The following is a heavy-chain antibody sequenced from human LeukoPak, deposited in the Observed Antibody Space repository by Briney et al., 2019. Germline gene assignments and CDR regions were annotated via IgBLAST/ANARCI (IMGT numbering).Heavy chain of an antibody. CDR1: GGSVSIFY. D-gene: IGHD3-22*01. J-gene: IGHJ2*01. CDR3: ARLGAPRSKIIVWTDTWYFDL. Sequence: SETLSLTCTVSGGSVSIFYWAWIRQPPGKGLEWIGSIYNSGTTNHNPSLKSRVTVSADTSKNQFSLTLSSVTAADTAVYYCARLGAPRSKIIVWTDTWYFDLWGRGTLVTVSS. CDR2: IYNSGTT. V-gene: IGHV4-59*08.